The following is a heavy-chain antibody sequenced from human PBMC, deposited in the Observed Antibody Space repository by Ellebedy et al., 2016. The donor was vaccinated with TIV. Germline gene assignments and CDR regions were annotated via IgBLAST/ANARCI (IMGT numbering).Heavy chain of an antibody. CDR3: TGWRSGHPT. J-gene: IGHJ5*02. CDR2: TRNKPNNYNT. V-gene: IGHV3-72*01. CDR1: GFILSDHD. D-gene: IGHD6-19*01. Sequence: PGGSLRLSCAVSGFILSDHDMDWVRQAPGKGLEWVGRTRNKPNNYNTEYAASVKGRFTISRDDSKNSLYLQMNSLKIEDTAVYYCTGWRSGHPTWGQGTLVTVSS.